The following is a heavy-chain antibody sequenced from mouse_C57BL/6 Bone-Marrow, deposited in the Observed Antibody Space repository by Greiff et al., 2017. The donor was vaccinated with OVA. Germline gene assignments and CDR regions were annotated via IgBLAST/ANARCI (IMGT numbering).Heavy chain of an antibody. CDR1: GFNIKDDY. D-gene: IGHD2-3*01. J-gene: IGHJ3*01. CDR2: IDPENGDT. Sequence: VQLQQSGAELVRPGASVKLSCTASGFNIKDDYMHWVKQRPEQGLEWIGWIDPENGDTEYASKFQGKATITADTSSNTAYLQLSSLTAEDTAVYCSTTGMAPFAYWGQGTLVTVSA. CDR3: TTGMAPFAY. V-gene: IGHV14-4*01.